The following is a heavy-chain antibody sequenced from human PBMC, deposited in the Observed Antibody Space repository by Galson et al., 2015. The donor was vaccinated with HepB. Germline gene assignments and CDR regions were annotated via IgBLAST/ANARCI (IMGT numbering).Heavy chain of an antibody. V-gene: IGHV3-33*08. Sequence: SLRLSCAASGFTFSSYGMHWVRQAPGKGLEWVAAIWYDGSNKYYADSVKGRFTISRDNSKNTLHLQMNSLRAEDTAVYYCASVPYYYYGMDVWGQGTTVTVSS. CDR1: GFTFSSYG. CDR2: IWYDGSNK. D-gene: IGHD2-2*01. CDR3: ASVPYYYYGMDV. J-gene: IGHJ6*02.